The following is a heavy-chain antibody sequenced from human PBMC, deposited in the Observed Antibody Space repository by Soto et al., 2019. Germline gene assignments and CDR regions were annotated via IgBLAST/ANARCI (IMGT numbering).Heavy chain of an antibody. J-gene: IGHJ6*02. CDR1: GIPVSSNY. V-gene: IGHV3-53*04. CDR3: ARDGPYYYASRMDV. CDR2: LHSGGDT. D-gene: IGHD3-10*01. Sequence: TGGSLRLSCAASGIPVSSNYMTWVRQAPGKGLEWVSVLHSGGDTYYANSVKGRFTISRHDSTNTLFLQMNSLTPEDTAVYYCARDGPYYYASRMDVWGQGTTVTVSS.